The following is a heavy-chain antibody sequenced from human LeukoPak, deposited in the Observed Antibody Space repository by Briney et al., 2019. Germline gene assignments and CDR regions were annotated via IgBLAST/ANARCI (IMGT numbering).Heavy chain of an antibody. Sequence: PGGSLRLSCAASGFALSSHWMTWVRQVPGRGPEWVANVNRDGSETYYLDSVKGRFTISRDNAKNSLYLQMNSLRAEDTAVYYCARDLGYSSGYHYYYYYGMDVWGQGTTVTVSS. CDR1: GFALSSHW. CDR2: VNRDGSET. CDR3: ARDLGYSSGYHYYYYYGMDV. D-gene: IGHD6-19*01. V-gene: IGHV3-7*03. J-gene: IGHJ6*02.